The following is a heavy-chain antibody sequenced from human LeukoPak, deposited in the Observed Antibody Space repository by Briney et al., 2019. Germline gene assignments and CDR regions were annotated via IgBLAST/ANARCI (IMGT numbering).Heavy chain of an antibody. CDR1: GFTFSTYE. V-gene: IGHV3-48*03. J-gene: IGHJ6*02. CDR2: ISSSGSTI. Sequence: GGSLRLSCAVSGFTFSTYEMDWVRQAPGKGLEWVSYISSSGSTIYYADSVKGRFTISRDNAKNSLYLQMNSLRVEDTAVCYCARQRGLGSPHYYYYWMDVWGQGTTVTVSS. CDR3: ARQRGLGSPHYYYYWMDV. D-gene: IGHD3-10*01.